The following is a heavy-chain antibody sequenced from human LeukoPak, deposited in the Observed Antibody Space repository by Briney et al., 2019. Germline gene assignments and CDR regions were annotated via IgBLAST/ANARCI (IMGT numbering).Heavy chain of an antibody. CDR3: ARDQRIAAPGVY. CDR2: INPNGGST. D-gene: IGHD6-13*01. Sequence: GASVKVSCKASGYTFTSYYMHWVRQAPGQGLEWMGIINPNGGSTSYAQKFQGRVTMTRDMSTSTVYMELSSLRSEDTAVYYCARDQRIAAPGVYWGQGTLVTVSS. CDR1: GYTFTSYY. V-gene: IGHV1-46*01. J-gene: IGHJ4*02.